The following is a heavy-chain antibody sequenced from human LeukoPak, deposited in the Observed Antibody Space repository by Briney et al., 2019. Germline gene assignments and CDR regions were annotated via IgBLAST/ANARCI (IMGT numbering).Heavy chain of an antibody. CDR2: ISYDGSNK. CDR3: ARDNRYDSTLDY. D-gene: IGHD3-22*01. CDR1: GFAFNRYG. J-gene: IGHJ4*02. V-gene: IGHV3-30*03. Sequence: GRSLRLSCAASGFAFNRYGMHWVRQAPGKGLEWVALISYDGSNKYYADSVKGRFTISRDNSKNTLYLQMNSLRAEDTAVYYCARDNRYDSTLDYWGQGTLVTVSS.